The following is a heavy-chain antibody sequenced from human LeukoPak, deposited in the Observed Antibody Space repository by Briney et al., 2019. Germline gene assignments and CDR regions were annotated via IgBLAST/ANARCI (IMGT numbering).Heavy chain of an antibody. Sequence: GASVNVSCKASGYTFTNYYIHWARQAPGQGLEGMGLINPSGGTTSYAQNFQGRVTMTRDTSTSTVYMELSSLRSEDTAMYYCARGSSETYINWFDPWGQGTLVTVSS. V-gene: IGHV1-46*01. CDR2: INPSGGTT. CDR3: ARGSSETYINWFDP. CDR1: GYTFTNYY. D-gene: IGHD1-26*01. J-gene: IGHJ5*02.